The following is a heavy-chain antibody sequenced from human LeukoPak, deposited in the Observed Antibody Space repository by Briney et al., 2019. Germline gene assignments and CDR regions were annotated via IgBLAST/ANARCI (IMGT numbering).Heavy chain of an antibody. J-gene: IGHJ4*02. CDR1: GGSFSGYY. CDR3: ARGPNVWGKRDY. D-gene: IGHD3-16*01. CDR2: INHSGST. Sequence: SETLSLACAVYGGSFSGYYWSWIRQPPGKGLEWIGEINHSGSTNYNPSLKSRVTISVDTSKNQFSLKPSSVTAADTAVYYCARGPNVWGKRDYWGQGTLVTVSS. V-gene: IGHV4-34*01.